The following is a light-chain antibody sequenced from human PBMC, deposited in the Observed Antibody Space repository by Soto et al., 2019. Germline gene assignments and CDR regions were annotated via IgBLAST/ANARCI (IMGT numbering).Light chain of an antibody. CDR1: ELSKQY. J-gene: IGLJ1*01. V-gene: IGLV3-25*02. CDR3: QSSDDTGNYYL. Sequence: SYELTQTPSVSVSPGQTARITCSGDELSKQYVYWYQQKPGQAPVLVIYKDTERASGIPERFSASSSGTTATLTISGVRAEDEADYYCQSSDDTGNYYLFGTGTKFTVL. CDR2: KDT.